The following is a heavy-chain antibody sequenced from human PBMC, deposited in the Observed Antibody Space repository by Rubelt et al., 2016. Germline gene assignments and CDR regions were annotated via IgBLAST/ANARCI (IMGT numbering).Heavy chain of an antibody. CDR3: ARECDWDLLGRYFDY. CDR1: GYTFTGYY. V-gene: IGHV1-2*06. Sequence: SGAEVKKPGASVTVSCKASGYTFTGYYMHWVRQAPGQGLEWMGRINPNGGATNNAQKFQGRVTMTRDTSISTAYMELSRLRSDDTAVYYCARECDWDLLGRYFDYWGQGTLVTVSS. D-gene: IGHD1-26*01. J-gene: IGHJ4*02. CDR2: INPNGGAT.